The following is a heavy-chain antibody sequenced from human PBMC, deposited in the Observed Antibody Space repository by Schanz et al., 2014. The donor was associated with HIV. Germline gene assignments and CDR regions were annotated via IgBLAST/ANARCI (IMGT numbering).Heavy chain of an antibody. J-gene: IGHJ4*02. CDR3: ARGRYSGSYSNY. V-gene: IGHV1-69*01. Sequence: QVPLVQSGAEVKKPGSSVKVSCKASGGTFSNYAINWVRQAPGQGLEWMGGIIPIFGTSNYAQKFQGRVTITADESTSTAYMELSSLRSEDTAVYYCARGRYSGSYSNYWGQGTLVTVSS. CDR2: IIPIFGTS. CDR1: GGTFSNYA. D-gene: IGHD1-26*01.